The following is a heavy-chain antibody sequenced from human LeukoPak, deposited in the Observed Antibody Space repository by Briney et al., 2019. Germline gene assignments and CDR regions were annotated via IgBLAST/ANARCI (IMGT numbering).Heavy chain of an antibody. CDR1: GGSISSYY. V-gene: IGHV4-59*01. Sequence: SETLSLTCTVSGGSISSYYWSWIRQPPGKGLEWIGYIYYSGSTNYNPSLKSRVTISVDTSKNQFSLKLSSVTAADTAVYYCARDLHRWYFDLWGRGTLVTVSS. CDR3: ARDLHRWYFDL. CDR2: IYYSGST. D-gene: IGHD1-14*01. J-gene: IGHJ2*01.